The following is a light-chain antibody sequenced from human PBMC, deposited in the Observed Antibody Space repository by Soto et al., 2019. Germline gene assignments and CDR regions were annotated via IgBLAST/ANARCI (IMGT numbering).Light chain of an antibody. CDR1: QSVRSNS. CDR2: GAS. CDR3: QQDGTSPLT. J-gene: IGKJ4*01. Sequence: EIVLTQSPRTLSLSPGESATLSCTASQSVRSNSLAWYQQTPGQAPRLLMFGASGRATGTPPRFSGRGSGTDFTLTISRLEPEDFAVYYCQQDGTSPLTFGGGTKVDI. V-gene: IGKV3-20*01.